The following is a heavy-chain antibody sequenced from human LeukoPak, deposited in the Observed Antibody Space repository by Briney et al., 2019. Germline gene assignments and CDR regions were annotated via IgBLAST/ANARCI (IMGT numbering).Heavy chain of an antibody. CDR3: ASVAMATTYFDP. CDR2: INHSGSI. V-gene: IGHV4-34*01. Sequence: PSETLSLTCAVYGGSFSDYYWSWIRQPPGKGLEWIGEINHSGSINYNPSLKSRVTISVDTSKNQLSLKLSSVTAADTAVYHCASVAMATTYFDPWGQGTLVTVSS. CDR1: GGSFSDYY. D-gene: IGHD5-24*01. J-gene: IGHJ4*02.